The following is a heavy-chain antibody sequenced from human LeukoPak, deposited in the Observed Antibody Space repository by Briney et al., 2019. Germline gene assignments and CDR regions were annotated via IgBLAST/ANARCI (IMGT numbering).Heavy chain of an antibody. CDR3: ARDKALKNYYYGMDV. V-gene: IGHV1-46*01. Sequence: ASVKVSCKASGYTFISYYMHWVRQAPGQGLEWMGIINPSGGSTSYAQKFQGRVTMTRDTSTSTVYMELSSLRSEDTAVYYCARDKALKNYYYGMDVWGQGTTVTVSS. J-gene: IGHJ6*02. CDR2: INPSGGST. CDR1: GYTFISYY.